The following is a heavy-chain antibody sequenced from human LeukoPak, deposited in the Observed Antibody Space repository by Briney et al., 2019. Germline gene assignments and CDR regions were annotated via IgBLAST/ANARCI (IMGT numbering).Heavy chain of an antibody. Sequence: ASVKVSCKASGYTFTNYGVSWVRQAPGQGLEWMGGIIPIFGTANYAQKFQGRVTITADESTSTAYMELSSLRSEDTAVYYCATSPVYDSSGYLKYYFDYWGQGTLVTVSS. CDR1: GYTFTNYG. D-gene: IGHD3-22*01. CDR3: ATSPVYDSSGYLKYYFDY. CDR2: IIPIFGTA. J-gene: IGHJ4*02. V-gene: IGHV1-69*13.